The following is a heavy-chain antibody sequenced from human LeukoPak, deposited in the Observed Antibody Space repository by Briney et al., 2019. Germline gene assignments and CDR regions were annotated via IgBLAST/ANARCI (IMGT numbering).Heavy chain of an antibody. Sequence: PSQTLSLTCTVSGGSISSGGYYRTWIRQHPGKGLEWIGYIYYSGSTYYNPSLTSRVTISVDTSKNQFSLKLSSVTAADTAVYYCTRSRYCSSTSCYGMDVWGQGTTVTVSS. CDR2: IYYSGST. CDR3: TRSRYCSSTSCYGMDV. D-gene: IGHD2-2*01. J-gene: IGHJ6*02. CDR1: GGSISSGGYY. V-gene: IGHV4-31*03.